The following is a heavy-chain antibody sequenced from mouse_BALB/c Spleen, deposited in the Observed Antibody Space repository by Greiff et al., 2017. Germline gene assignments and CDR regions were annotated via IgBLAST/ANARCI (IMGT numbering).Heavy chain of an antibody. CDR1: GFTFSSYT. J-gene: IGHJ2*01. CDR2: ISNGGGST. CDR3: ARHGDSYFDY. V-gene: IGHV5-12-2*01. Sequence: EVQGVESGGGLVQPGGSLKLSCAASGFTFSSYTMSWVRQTPEKRLEWVAYISNGGGSTYYPDTVKGRFTISRDNAKNTLYLQMSSLKSEDTAMYYCARHGDSYFDYWGQGTTLTVSS.